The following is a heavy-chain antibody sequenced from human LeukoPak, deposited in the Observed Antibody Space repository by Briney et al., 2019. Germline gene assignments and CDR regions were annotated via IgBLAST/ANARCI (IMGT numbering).Heavy chain of an antibody. CDR3: ARHYPGGDYFIDY. CDR2: IYPDDSDT. J-gene: IGHJ4*02. Sequence: GESLKISCKGSGYSFTSYWIGWVRQLPGKGLEWVGIIYPDDSDTRYSPSFQDQVTISADKSISTASLQWSGLKASDTAIYYCARHYPGGDYFIDYWGQGTLVTVSS. V-gene: IGHV5-51*01. CDR1: GYSFTSYW. D-gene: IGHD4-17*01.